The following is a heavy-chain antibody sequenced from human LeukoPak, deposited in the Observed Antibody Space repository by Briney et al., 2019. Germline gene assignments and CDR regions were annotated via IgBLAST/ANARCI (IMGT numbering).Heavy chain of an antibody. Sequence: PSETLSLTCTVSGGSISSHYWSWIRQPPGKGLEWIGYIYYSGSSKYNPSLKSRVTISVDTSKNQFSLKLSSVTAADTAVYYCARLYDSSGYTNWHDPWGQGTLVTVSS. D-gene: IGHD3-22*01. CDR1: GGSISSHY. CDR3: ARLYDSSGYTNWHDP. V-gene: IGHV4-59*11. CDR2: IYYSGSS. J-gene: IGHJ5*02.